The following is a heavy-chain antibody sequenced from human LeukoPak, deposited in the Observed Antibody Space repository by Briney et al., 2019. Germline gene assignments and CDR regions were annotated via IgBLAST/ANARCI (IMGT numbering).Heavy chain of an antibody. CDR3: ARETKIYYYDSSGPFDY. J-gene: IGHJ4*02. D-gene: IGHD3-22*01. Sequence: PGGSLRLSCAASGFTFSSYGMHWVHQAPGKGLEWVAVIWYDGSNKYYADSVKGRFTISRDNSKNTLYLQMNSLRAEDTAVYYCARETKIYYYDSSGPFDYWGQGTLVTVSS. V-gene: IGHV3-33*01. CDR2: IWYDGSNK. CDR1: GFTFSSYG.